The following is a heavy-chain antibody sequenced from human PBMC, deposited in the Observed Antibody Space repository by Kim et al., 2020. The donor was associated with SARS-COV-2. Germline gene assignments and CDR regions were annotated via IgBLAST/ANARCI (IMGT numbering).Heavy chain of an antibody. V-gene: IGHV3-23*01. D-gene: IGHD2-15*01. CDR2: ISGSGGST. J-gene: IGHJ4*02. CDR3: ARVGALRGGTWFDY. CDR1: GFTFSSYA. Sequence: GGSLRLSCAASGFTFSSYAMSWVRQAPGKGLEWVSAISGSGGSTYYADSVKGRFTISRDNSKTTLYLQMNSLRAEDTAVYYCARVGALRGGTWFDYWGQGTLVTVSS.